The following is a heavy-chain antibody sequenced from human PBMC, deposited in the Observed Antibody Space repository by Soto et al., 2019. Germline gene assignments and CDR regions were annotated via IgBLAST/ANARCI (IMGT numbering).Heavy chain of an antibody. J-gene: IGHJ4*02. V-gene: IGHV4-39*07. Sequence: SETLSLTCTVSGGSISSSSYYWGWIRQPPGRGLEWIGSIYYSGSTYYNLSLKSRVTISVDTSKNQFSLKLSSVTAADTAVYYCARAPDDCISTSCYGYFDYWGQGTLVTVSS. CDR2: IYYSGST. CDR3: ARAPDDCISTSCYGYFDY. CDR1: GGSISSSSYY. D-gene: IGHD2-2*01.